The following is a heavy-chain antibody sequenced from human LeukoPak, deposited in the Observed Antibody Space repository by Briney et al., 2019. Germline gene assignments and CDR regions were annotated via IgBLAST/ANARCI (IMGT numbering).Heavy chain of an antibody. D-gene: IGHD2/OR15-2a*01. J-gene: IGHJ4*02. CDR1: GFTFRSYA. V-gene: IGHV3-23*01. Sequence: PGGSLTLSCAASGFTFRSYAMSWVRQAPGRGLEWVSTISASGGSTYYADSVTGRFTISRDNSRNTLYVQMNTLRDEDTAVYYCAKASSNYFYYFEYWGQGTLDTVSS. CDR3: AKASSNYFYYFEY. CDR2: ISASGGST.